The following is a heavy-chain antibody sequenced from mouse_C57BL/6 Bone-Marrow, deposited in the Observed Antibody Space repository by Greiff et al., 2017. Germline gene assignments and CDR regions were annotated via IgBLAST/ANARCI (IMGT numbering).Heavy chain of an antibody. J-gene: IGHJ4*01. V-gene: IGHV1-50*01. CDR1: GYTFTSYW. CDR3: ARRYGSSLYYAMDY. Sequence: VQLQQPGAELVKPGASVKLSCKASGYTFTSYWMQWVKQRPGQGLEWIGEIDPSDSYTNYTQKFKGKATLTVDTYSSTAYMQLSSLTSADSAVYYCARRYGSSLYYAMDYWGQGTSVTVSS. D-gene: IGHD1-1*01. CDR2: IDPSDSYT.